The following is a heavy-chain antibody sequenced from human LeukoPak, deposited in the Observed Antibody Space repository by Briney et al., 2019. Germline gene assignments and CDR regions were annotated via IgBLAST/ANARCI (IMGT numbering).Heavy chain of an antibody. CDR3: ARGKTYYDISKDAFDI. V-gene: IGHV4-59*01. CDR1: DDSISGYY. J-gene: IGHJ3*02. D-gene: IGHD3-22*01. Sequence: SETLSLTCTVSDDSISGYYWSWIRQPPGKGLEWIGFIYYSGSTNYNPSLKSRVTISVDTSKNQFSLKLSSVTAADTAVYYCARGKTYYDISKDAFDIWGQGTMVTVSS. CDR2: IYYSGST.